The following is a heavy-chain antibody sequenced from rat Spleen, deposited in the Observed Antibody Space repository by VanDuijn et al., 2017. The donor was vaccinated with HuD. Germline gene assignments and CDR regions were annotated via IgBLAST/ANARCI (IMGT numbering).Heavy chain of an antibody. Sequence: VQLKESEPDLVQPSQTLSLTCTVSGFSLPSYHVHWVRQPPGNKLEWMGYINNAGSTTYNPSLKSRISITRDTSRNQFFLQVNSVIIDDTATYYCARSSYNNYYFHYWGQGVMVTVSS. CDR3: ARSSYNNYYFHY. D-gene: IGHD1-10*01. CDR2: INNAGST. CDR1: GFSLPSYHV. J-gene: IGHJ2*01. V-gene: IGHV3-3*01.